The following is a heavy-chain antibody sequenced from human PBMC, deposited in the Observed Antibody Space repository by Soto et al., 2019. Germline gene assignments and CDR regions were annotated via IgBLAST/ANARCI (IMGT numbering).Heavy chain of an antibody. CDR1: GFSLSTSGVG. D-gene: IGHD2-21*01. CDR3: VHTDSPGSQYYYMDV. J-gene: IGHJ6*03. CDR2: IWWDDDK. V-gene: IGHV2-5*02. Sequence: QITLKESGPTLVKPTQTLTLTCTFSGFSLSTSGVGVGWIRQPPGKALEWLALIWWDDDKRYSPSLRSRLTITKDTSKNQVVLTMANLDPVDTATYYCVHTDSPGSQYYYMDVWGKGTTVTVSS.